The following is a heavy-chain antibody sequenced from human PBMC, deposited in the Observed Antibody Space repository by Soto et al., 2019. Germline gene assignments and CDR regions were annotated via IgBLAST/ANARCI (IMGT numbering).Heavy chain of an antibody. CDR2: IYYSGST. J-gene: IGHJ4*02. V-gene: IGHV4-30-4*01. Sequence: QVQLQESGPGLVKPSQTLSLTCTVSGGSISSGDYYWSWIRQPPGKGLEWIGYIYYSGSTYYNPSLKSRVTITVDTSKSQSSLELSTVTAADTAVYYCARGDPHYYDSSGYFRYGGQGTLVTVSS. CDR3: ARGDPHYYDSSGYFRY. CDR1: GGSISSGDYY. D-gene: IGHD3-22*01.